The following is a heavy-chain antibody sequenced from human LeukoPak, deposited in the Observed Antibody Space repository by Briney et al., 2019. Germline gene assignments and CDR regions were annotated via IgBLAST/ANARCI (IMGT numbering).Heavy chain of an antibody. CDR3: ARQETYYYGSGSYYNPPRYYYGMDV. CDR2: IYPGDSDT. V-gene: IGHV5-51*01. J-gene: IGHJ6*02. D-gene: IGHD3-10*01. Sequence: GESLKISCKGSGYSFTSYWIGWVRQMPGKGLEWMGIIYPGDSDTRYSPSFQGQVTISADKSISTAYLQWSSLKASDTAMYYCARQETYYYGSGSYYNPPRYYYGMDVWGQGTTVTVSS. CDR1: GYSFTSYW.